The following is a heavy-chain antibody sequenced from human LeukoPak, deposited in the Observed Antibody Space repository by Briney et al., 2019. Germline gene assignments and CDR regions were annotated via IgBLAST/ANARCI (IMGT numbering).Heavy chain of an antibody. CDR2: IRYDGSNK. CDR3: ASQRAMTGYYFDY. J-gene: IGHJ4*02. Sequence: GGSLRLSCAASGFTFSSYGMHWVRQAPGKGLEWVAFIRYDGSNKYYADSVKGRFTISRDNSKNTLYLQMNSLRAEDTAVYYCASQRAMTGYYFDYWGQGTLVTVSS. V-gene: IGHV3-30*02. CDR1: GFTFSSYG. D-gene: IGHD2-15*01.